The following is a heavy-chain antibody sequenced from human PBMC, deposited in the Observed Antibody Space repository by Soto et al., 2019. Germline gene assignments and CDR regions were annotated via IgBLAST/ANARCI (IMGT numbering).Heavy chain of an antibody. CDR3: AKAGAGSNYGYYFES. CDR1: VFTFSSYG. CDR2: ISTSGVIT. D-gene: IGHD5-18*01. V-gene: IGHV3-23*01. J-gene: IGHJ4*02. Sequence: RGSLLLSCGVSVFTFSSYGMGWVRQAPGEGLEWVSGISTSGVITHDADSVKGRFSIPIDNSKDTLYLQMNSLRVEDTSVYYCAKAGAGSNYGYYFESWGQGTMVTVSS.